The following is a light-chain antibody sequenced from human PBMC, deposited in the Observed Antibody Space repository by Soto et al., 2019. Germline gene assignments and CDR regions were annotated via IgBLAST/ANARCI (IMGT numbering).Light chain of an antibody. Sequence: QSALTQPASVSGSPGQSITISCTGTSSDVGTYKFVSWYQQHPGKAPKLMISEGSKRPSGVSDRFSGSKSGNTASLTISGLQAEDEADYYCCSYAGSSTFVVFGGGTKLTVL. J-gene: IGLJ2*01. CDR1: SSDVGTYKF. CDR3: CSYAGSSTFVV. CDR2: EGS. V-gene: IGLV2-23*01.